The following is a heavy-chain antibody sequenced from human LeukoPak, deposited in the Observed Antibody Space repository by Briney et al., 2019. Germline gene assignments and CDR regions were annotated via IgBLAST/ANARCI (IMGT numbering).Heavy chain of an antibody. Sequence: GGSLRLSCAASGFTFSSYAMSWVRQAPGKGLEWVSAISGSGGSTYYADSVKGRFTISRDNSKNTLYLQMNSLRAEDTAVYYCAKEGDYVWGSYRQYYFDYWGQGTLVTVSS. CDR2: ISGSGGST. CDR1: GFTFSSYA. J-gene: IGHJ4*02. D-gene: IGHD3-16*02. V-gene: IGHV3-23*01. CDR3: AKEGDYVWGSYRQYYFDY.